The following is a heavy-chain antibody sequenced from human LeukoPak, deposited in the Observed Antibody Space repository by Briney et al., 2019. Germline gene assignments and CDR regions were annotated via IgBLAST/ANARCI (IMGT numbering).Heavy chain of an antibody. CDR1: GGTFSSYA. D-gene: IGHD1-26*01. CDR3: ARARLVGEFDY. CDR2: IIPIFGTA. Sequence: GASVKVSCKASGGTFSSYAISWVRQVPGQGPEWMGGIIPIFGTANYAQKFQGRVTITADKSTSTAYMELSSLRSDDTAVYYCARARLVGEFDYWGQGTLVTVSS. V-gene: IGHV1-69*06. J-gene: IGHJ4*02.